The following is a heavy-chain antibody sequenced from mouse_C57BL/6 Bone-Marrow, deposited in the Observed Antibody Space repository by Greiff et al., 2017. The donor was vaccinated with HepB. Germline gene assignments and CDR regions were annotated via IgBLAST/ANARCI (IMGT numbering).Heavy chain of an antibody. CDR1: GFTFSSYA. J-gene: IGHJ2*01. D-gene: IGHD2-4*01. V-gene: IGHV5-9-1*02. Sequence: EVKLMESGAGLVKPGGSLKLSCAASGFTFSSYAMSWVRQTPEKRLEWVAYISSGGDYIYYADTVKGRFTISRDNARNTLYLQMSSLKSEDTAMYYCTREGDYDYHYWGQGTTLTVSS. CDR3: TREGDYDYHY. CDR2: ISSGGDYI.